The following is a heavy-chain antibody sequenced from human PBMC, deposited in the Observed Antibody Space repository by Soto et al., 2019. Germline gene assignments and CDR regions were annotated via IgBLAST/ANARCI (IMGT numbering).Heavy chain of an antibody. CDR1: GGTFSSYA. J-gene: IGHJ4*02. CDR2: IIPIFGTA. CDR3: AWMRAQYYYGSGSSPLPLDY. Sequence: GASVKVSCKAAGGTFSSYAISWVRQAPGQGLEWMGGIIPIFGTANYAQKFQGRVTITADESTSTAYMELSSLRSEDTAVYYCAWMRAQYYYGSGSSPLPLDYWGQGTLVTVSS. V-gene: IGHV1-69*13. D-gene: IGHD3-10*01.